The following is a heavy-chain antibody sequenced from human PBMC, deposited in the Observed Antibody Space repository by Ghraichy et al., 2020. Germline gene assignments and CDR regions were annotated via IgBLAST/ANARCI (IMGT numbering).Heavy chain of an antibody. CDR3: AREGYCSSTSCHMGGLFDY. CDR1: GFTFSDYY. Sequence: GGSLRLSCAASGFTFSDYYMSWIRQAPGKGLEWVSYISSSGSTIYYADSVKGRFTISRDNAKNSLYLQMNSLRAEDTAVYYCAREGYCSSTSCHMGGLFDYWGQGTLVTVSS. D-gene: IGHD2-2*02. J-gene: IGHJ4*02. V-gene: IGHV3-11*01. CDR2: ISSSGSTI.